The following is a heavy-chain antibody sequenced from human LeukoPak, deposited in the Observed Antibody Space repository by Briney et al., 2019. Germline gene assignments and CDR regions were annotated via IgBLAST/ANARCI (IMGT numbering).Heavy chain of an antibody. CDR3: ARDWGYYDSSDLVGY. CDR2: ITSGSSYL. D-gene: IGHD3-22*01. Sequence: GGSLKLSSAASGFTFSMYTMNWVRQAPGTGLEWVSGITSGSSYLHYADSVKGRFIISRDNAKNTLYLQMNSVRVDDTAVYYCARDWGYYDSSDLVGYWGQGTLVTVSS. CDR1: GFTFSMYT. J-gene: IGHJ4*02. V-gene: IGHV3-21*01.